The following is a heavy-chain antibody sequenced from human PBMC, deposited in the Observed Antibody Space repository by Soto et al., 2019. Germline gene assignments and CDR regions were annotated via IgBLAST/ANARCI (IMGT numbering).Heavy chain of an antibody. CDR1: GFTFSSYG. D-gene: IGHD2-15*01. CDR3: AKDGLVVAAQEYYYYYYGMDV. J-gene: IGHJ6*02. CDR2: ISYDGSNK. V-gene: IGHV3-30*18. Sequence: PGGSLRLSCAASGFTFSSYGMHWVRQAPGKGLEWVAVISYDGSNKYYADSVKGRFTISRDNSKNTLYLQMNSLRAEDTAVYYCAKDGLVVAAQEYYYYYYGMDVWGQGTTVTVSS.